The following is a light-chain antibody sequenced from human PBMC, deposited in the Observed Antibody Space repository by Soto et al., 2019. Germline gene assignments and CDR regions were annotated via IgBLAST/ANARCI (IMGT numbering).Light chain of an antibody. J-gene: IGLJ1*01. CDR1: SSDVGGYNY. CDR3: SSYTSSSTLDV. CDR2: EVS. Sequence: QSALTQPASVSGSPGQSITISCTGTSSDVGGYNYVSWYQQHPGKAPKLIIYEVSNRPSGVSNRFSGSKSGDTASLTISGLHAEDEADYYCSSYTSSSTLDVFGTGTKLTVL. V-gene: IGLV2-14*01.